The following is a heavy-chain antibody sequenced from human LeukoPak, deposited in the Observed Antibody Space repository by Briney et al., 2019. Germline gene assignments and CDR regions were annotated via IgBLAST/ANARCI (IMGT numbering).Heavy chain of an antibody. CDR1: GFTFSSYS. Sequence: GGSLRLSCAASGFTFSSYSINWVRQAPGKGLEWVSSISSSSSYIYYADSVKGRFTISRDNAKNSLYLQMNSLRAEDTAVYYCARIGPGCSGGSCRDYWGQGTLVTVSS. V-gene: IGHV3-21*01. CDR2: ISSSSSYI. CDR3: ARIGPGCSGGSCRDY. J-gene: IGHJ4*02. D-gene: IGHD2-15*01.